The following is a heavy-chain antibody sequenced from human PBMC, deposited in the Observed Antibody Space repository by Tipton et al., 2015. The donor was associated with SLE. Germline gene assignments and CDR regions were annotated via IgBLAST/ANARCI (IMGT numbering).Heavy chain of an antibody. D-gene: IGHD1-26*01. CDR1: GYTFTSYH. J-gene: IGHJ4*02. Sequence: QLVQSGAEVKKPGASVRVSCKTSGYTFTSYHITWVRQAPGQGLEWMGWMNPNSGNTAYAQNFQGRLTMTRSTSMSTAYMELSSLRSEDAAVYYCARVELRSWAFDYWGQGTLVTVSS. CDR3: ARVELRSWAFDY. CDR2: MNPNSGNT. V-gene: IGHV1-8*01.